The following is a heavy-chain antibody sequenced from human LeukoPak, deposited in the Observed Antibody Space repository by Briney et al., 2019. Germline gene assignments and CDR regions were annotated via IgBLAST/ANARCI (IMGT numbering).Heavy chain of an antibody. CDR3: ARRGYSYGLGYYYYGMDV. D-gene: IGHD5-18*01. J-gene: IGHJ6*04. CDR2: IYLGDSDT. Sequence: GESLKISCQGSGYSFTSYSIGWVREMPGKGLEWMGIIYLGDSDTRYSPSFQGQVTISADKSISTAYLQWSSLKASDTAMYYCARRGYSYGLGYYYYGMDVWGKGTTVTVSS. V-gene: IGHV5-51*01. CDR1: GYSFTSYS.